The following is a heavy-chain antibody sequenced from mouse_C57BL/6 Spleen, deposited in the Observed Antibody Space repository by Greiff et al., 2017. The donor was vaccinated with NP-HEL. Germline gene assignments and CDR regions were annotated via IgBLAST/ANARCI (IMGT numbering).Heavy chain of an antibody. V-gene: IGHV1-19*01. CDR1: GYTFTDYY. Sequence: EVQLQQSGPVLVKPGASVKMSCKASGYTFTDYYMNWVKQSHGKSLEWIGVINPYNGGTSYNQKFKGKATLTVDKSSSTAYMELNSLTSEDSAVYYCAFYGNYYAMDYWGQGTSVTVSS. CDR2: INPYNGGT. CDR3: AFYGNYYAMDY. D-gene: IGHD2-1*01. J-gene: IGHJ4*01.